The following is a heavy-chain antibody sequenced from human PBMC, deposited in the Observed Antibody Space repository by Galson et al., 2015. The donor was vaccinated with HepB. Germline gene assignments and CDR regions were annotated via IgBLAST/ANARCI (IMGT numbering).Heavy chain of an antibody. J-gene: IGHJ4*02. CDR2: IYHSGST. D-gene: IGHD3-3*01. CDR3: ARAGAGDDFWSGYPPDY. Sequence: SETLSLTCAVSGGSISSSNWWSWVRQPPGKGLEWIGEIYHSGSTNYNPSLKSRVTISVDKSKNQFSLKLSSVTAADTAVYYCARAGAGDDFWSGYPPDYWGQGTLVTVSS. V-gene: IGHV4-4*02. CDR1: GGSISSSNW.